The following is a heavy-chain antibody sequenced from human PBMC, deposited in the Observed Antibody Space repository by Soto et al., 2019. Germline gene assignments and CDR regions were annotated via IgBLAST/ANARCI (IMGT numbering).Heavy chain of an antibody. CDR3: ARQPTGYPNWFDA. Sequence: QVHLQETGPGLVNPSETLSLTCTVSGGSVTSSTSSWAWVRQPPGKGLHWIGTIFYGHGTYYNPSLESRVTISLDRSKIQFSLELTSVTAADTAVYYCARQPTGYPNWFDAWGRGILVIVSS. D-gene: IGHD3-9*01. J-gene: IGHJ5*02. V-gene: IGHV4-39*01. CDR1: GGSVTSSTSS. CDR2: IFYGHGT.